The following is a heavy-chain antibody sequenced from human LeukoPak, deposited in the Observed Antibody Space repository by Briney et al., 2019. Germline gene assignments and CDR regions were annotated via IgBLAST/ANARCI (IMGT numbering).Heavy chain of an antibody. V-gene: IGHV4-34*01. CDR2: INHSGST. CDR1: GFTFSDYY. D-gene: IGHD2-2*01. Sequence: GSLRLSCAASGFTFSDYYMSWIRQPPGKGLEWIGEINHSGSTNYNPSLKSRVTISVDTSKNQFSLKLSSVTAADTAVYYCARGPIVVVPAVSNWFDPWGQGTLVTVSS. J-gene: IGHJ5*02. CDR3: ARGPIVVVPAVSNWFDP.